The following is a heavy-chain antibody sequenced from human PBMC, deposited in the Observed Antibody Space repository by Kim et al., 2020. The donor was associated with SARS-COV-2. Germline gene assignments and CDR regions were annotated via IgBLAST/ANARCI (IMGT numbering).Heavy chain of an antibody. CDR3: ARDRVGPLTDFWGGYSSLFDP. CDR1: GYTFTSYA. D-gene: IGHD3-3*01. Sequence: ASVKVSCKASGYTFTSYAMNWVRQAPGQGLEWMGWINTNTGNPTYAQGFTGRFVFSLDTSVSTAYLQISSLKAEDTAVYYCARDRVGPLTDFWGGYSSLFDPWRQGTLVTVSS. V-gene: IGHV7-4-1*02. J-gene: IGHJ5*02. CDR2: INTNTGNP.